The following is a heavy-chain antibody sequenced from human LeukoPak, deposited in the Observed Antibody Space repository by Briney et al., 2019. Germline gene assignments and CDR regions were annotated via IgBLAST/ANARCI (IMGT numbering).Heavy chain of an antibody. CDR2: ISSSSSYI. J-gene: IGHJ6*02. CDR1: GFTFSSYS. D-gene: IGHD3-10*01. V-gene: IGHV3-21*01. Sequence: PGGSLRLSCAASGFTFSSYSMNWVRQVPGKGLEWVSSISSSSSYIYYADSVKGRFTISRDNAKNSLYLQMNSLRAEDTAMYYCAREPGMGYGMDVWGQGTTVTVSS. CDR3: AREPGMGYGMDV.